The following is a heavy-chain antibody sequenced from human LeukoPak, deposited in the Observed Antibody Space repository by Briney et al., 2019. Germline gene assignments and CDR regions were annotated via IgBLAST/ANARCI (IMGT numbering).Heavy chain of an antibody. CDR2: IYPADSDT. V-gene: IGHV5-51*01. D-gene: IGHD2-8*01. CDR1: GYSFTSYW. CDR3: ARHGAGYCTNGVCRHFDY. Sequence: GESLKISCKGSGYSFTSYWIGWVRQMPGKGLEWMGIIYPADSDTRYSPSFQGQVTISADKSISTAYLQWSSLKASDTAMYYCARHGAGYCTNGVCRHFDYRGQGTLVTVSS. J-gene: IGHJ4*02.